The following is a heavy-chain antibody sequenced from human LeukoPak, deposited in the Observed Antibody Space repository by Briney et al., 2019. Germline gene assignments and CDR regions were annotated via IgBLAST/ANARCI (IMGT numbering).Heavy chain of an antibody. CDR2: ISGFGEST. V-gene: IGHV3-23*01. Sequence: PGGSLRLSCAASGFTFISRAITWVRQAPGKGLEWVSTISGFGESTFYADSVKGRFTISRDKSRNTVHLQVDCLRAEDTAVYYCATGGHASSIDYWGQGTLVTVSS. CDR3: ATGGHASSIDY. CDR1: GFTFISRA. D-gene: IGHD3-10*01. J-gene: IGHJ4*02.